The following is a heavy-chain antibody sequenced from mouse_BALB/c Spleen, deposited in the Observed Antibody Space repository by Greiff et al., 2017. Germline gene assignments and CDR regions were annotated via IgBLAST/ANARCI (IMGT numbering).Heavy chain of an antibody. CDR1: GFSLSTSGMG. J-gene: IGHJ3*01. D-gene: IGHD1-1*01. CDR2: IYWDDDK. V-gene: IGHV8-12*01. Sequence: QVTLKVSGPGILQPSQTLSLTCSFSGFSLSTSGMGVSWIRQPSGKGLEWLAHIYWDDDKRYNPSLKSRLTISKDTSSNQVFLKLTSVDTADTATYYCARRDSSFAWFAYWGQGTLVTVSA. CDR3: ARRDSSFAWFAY.